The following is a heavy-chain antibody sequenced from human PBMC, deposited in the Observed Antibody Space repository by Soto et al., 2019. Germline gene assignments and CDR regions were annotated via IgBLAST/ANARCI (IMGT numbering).Heavy chain of an antibody. J-gene: IGHJ4*02. Sequence: EVQLVESGGGLVQPGGSLRLSCAASGFTFSSYWMHWVRQAPGKGLVWVSRINSDGSSTSYAHSVKGRFTISRDNAKNTLYLQMNSLRAEDTAVYYCAVAVAGPTAIGYWGQGTQVTVSS. D-gene: IGHD6-19*01. V-gene: IGHV3-74*01. CDR2: INSDGSST. CDR3: AVAVAGPTAIGY. CDR1: GFTFSSYW.